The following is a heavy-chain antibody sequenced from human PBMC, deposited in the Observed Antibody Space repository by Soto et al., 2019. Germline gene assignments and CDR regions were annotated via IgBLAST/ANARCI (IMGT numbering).Heavy chain of an antibody. CDR1: GFTVSSNY. Sequence: EVQLVESGGGLVQPGGSLRLSCAASGFTVSSNYMSWVRQAPGKGLEWVSVIYSGGSTYYADSVKGRFTISRDNSKNTLYLQMNRLRAEDTAVYYCAREQFLEWLSVYYFDYWGQGTLVTVSS. CDR3: AREQFLEWLSVYYFDY. V-gene: IGHV3-66*01. CDR2: IYSGGST. J-gene: IGHJ4*02. D-gene: IGHD3-3*01.